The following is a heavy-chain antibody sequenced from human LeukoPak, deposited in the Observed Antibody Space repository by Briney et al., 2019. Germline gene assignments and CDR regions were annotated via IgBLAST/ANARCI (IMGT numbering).Heavy chain of an antibody. V-gene: IGHV4-38-2*02. CDR2: IYHSGST. J-gene: IGHJ3*02. CDR1: GYSISSGYY. CDR3: AKLGGGTYSLGLDAFDI. D-gene: IGHD1-26*01. Sequence: PSETLSLTRTVSGYSISSGYYWGWIRQPPGKGLEWIGSIYHSGSTYYNPSLKSRVTISVDTSKNQFSLKLSSVTAADTAVYYCAKLGGGTYSLGLDAFDIWGQGTMVTVSS.